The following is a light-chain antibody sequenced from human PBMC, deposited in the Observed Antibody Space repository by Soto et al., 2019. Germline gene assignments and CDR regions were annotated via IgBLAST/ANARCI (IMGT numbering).Light chain of an antibody. V-gene: IGKV3-15*01. CDR2: GAS. J-gene: IGKJ1*01. CDR3: QQHNKWPRT. Sequence: EIVLTQSPGTLSLSPGERATLSCRASQSVSSSYLAWYQQKPGQAPRLLFYGASTRATDIPARFSGTGSGTEFTLTISSLQSEDFAVYYCQQHNKWPRTFGQGTKVDIK. CDR1: QSVSSSY.